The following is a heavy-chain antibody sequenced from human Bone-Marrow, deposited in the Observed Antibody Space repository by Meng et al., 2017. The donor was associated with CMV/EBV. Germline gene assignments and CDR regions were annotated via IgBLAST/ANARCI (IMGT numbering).Heavy chain of an antibody. D-gene: IGHD3-3*01. CDR3: AHAYDDFWSGYYLGAFDI. CDR1: GFSLNTSGVS. Sequence: SGPTLVKPTQTLTLTCTFSGFSLNTSGVSVGWIRQPPGKALEWLALIDWNDDKRYSPSLNSRLTVTKDTSTSQVVLTLTNMEAVDTATYFCAHAYDDFWSGYYLGAFDIWGQRTLVTVSS. V-gene: IGHV2-5*01. CDR2: IDWNDDK. J-gene: IGHJ3*02.